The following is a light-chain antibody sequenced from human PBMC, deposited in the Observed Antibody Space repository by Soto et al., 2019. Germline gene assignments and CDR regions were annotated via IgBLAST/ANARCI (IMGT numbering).Light chain of an antibody. J-gene: IGLJ1*01. CDR3: CSYAGSYTYV. V-gene: IGLV2-11*01. CDR2: SVS. Sequence: QSVLTQPASLSGSPGQSITISCTGTSSDIGAYDYVSWFQQHPGKAPKLLLSSVSKRPSGVPDRFSGSKSGNTASLTISGLQAEDEADYYCCSYAGSYTYVFGTGTKV. CDR1: SSDIGAYDY.